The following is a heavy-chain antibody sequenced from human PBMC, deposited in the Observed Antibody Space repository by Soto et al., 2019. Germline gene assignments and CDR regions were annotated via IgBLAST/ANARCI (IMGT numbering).Heavy chain of an antibody. CDR2: IYPGDSDT. Sequence: PGESLKISCKGSGYSFTSYWIGWVRQMPGKGLEWMGIIYPGDSDTRYSPSFQGQVTISADKSISTAYLQWSSLKASDTAMYYCARRYDYIWGSYRYASFDYWGQGTLVTVSS. V-gene: IGHV5-51*01. D-gene: IGHD3-16*02. CDR3: ARRYDYIWGSYRYASFDY. J-gene: IGHJ4*02. CDR1: GYSFTSYW.